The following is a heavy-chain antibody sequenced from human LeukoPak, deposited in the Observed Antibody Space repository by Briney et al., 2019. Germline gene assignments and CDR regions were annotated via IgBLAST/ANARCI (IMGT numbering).Heavy chain of an antibody. Sequence: GGSLRLSCAASGFTVSNSYMSWVRQAPGKGLEWVSVFYSGGSTFYADSVRGRLTISRDNSKNTLYLQMNSLRADDTAVYYCARDHRSYYDVSGDYYFDYWGQGTLVTVSS. V-gene: IGHV3-53*01. J-gene: IGHJ4*02. CDR2: FYSGGST. CDR3: ARDHRSYYDVSGDYYFDY. D-gene: IGHD3-22*01. CDR1: GFTVSNSY.